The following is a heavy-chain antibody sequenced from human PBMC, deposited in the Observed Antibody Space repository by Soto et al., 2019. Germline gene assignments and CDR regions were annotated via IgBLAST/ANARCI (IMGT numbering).Heavy chain of an antibody. D-gene: IGHD2-2*01. CDR2: IFYSGST. Sequence: SETLSLTCTVSGGSISNYSWSWIRQPPGRGLEWIGHIFYSGSTNYNPALKSRVTISEDTSKNQFSLKLSSVTAADTAVFYCARLIRCKTTSCYFDYWGQGTLVTVS. J-gene: IGHJ4*02. CDR1: GGSISNYS. CDR3: ARLIRCKTTSCYFDY. V-gene: IGHV4-59*08.